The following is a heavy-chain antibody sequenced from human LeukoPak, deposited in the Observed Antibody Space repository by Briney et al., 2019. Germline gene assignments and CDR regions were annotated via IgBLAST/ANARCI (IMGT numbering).Heavy chain of an antibody. J-gene: IGHJ4*02. CDR2: ISSSSSYI. CDR3: AKDLETKYCIDY. V-gene: IGHV3-21*01. Sequence: GGSLRLSCAASGFTFGSFSINWVPQAPGKGLGWVSSISSSSSYIYYADSVKGRFTISRDNAKNSLYLQMNSLRAEDTAVYYCAKDLETKYCIDYWGQGALVTVSS. CDR1: GFTFGSFS. D-gene: IGHD2-8*02.